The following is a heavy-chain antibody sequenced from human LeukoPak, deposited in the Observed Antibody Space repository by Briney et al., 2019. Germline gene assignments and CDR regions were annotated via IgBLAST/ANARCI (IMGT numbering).Heavy chain of an antibody. J-gene: IGHJ4*02. CDR1: GFTFSSYG. CDR2: ISYDGSNK. V-gene: IGHV3-30*18. Sequence: GGSLRLSCAASGFTFSSYGMHWVRQAPGKGLEWVAVISYDGSNKYYADSVKGRFTISRDNSKNTLYLQMNSLRAEDTAVYYCAKVVGATADFDYWGRGTLVTVSS. D-gene: IGHD1-26*01. CDR3: AKVVGATADFDY.